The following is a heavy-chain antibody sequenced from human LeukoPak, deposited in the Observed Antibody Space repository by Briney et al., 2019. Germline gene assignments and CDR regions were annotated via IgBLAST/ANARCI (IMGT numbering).Heavy chain of an antibody. D-gene: IGHD1-7*01. CDR3: ARMYNWNYGRDYYYYGMDV. J-gene: IGHJ6*02. CDR2: IYYSGST. Sequence: TPSETLSLTCAVYGGSFSGYYWSWIRQPPGKGLEWIGYIYYSGSTNYNPSLKSRVTISVDTSKNQFSLKLSSVTAADTAVYYCARMYNWNYGRDYYYYGMDVWGQGTTVTVSS. V-gene: IGHV4-59*08. CDR1: GGSFSGYY.